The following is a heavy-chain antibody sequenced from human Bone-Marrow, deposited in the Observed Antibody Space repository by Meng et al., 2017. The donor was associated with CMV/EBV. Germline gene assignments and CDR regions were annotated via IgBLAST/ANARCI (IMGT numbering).Heavy chain of an antibody. D-gene: IGHD2-2*02. Sequence: GGSLRLSCKGSGYSFTSYWIGWVRQMPGKGLEWMGIIYPGDSDTRYSPSFQGQVTISADKSISTAYLQLSSLKASDTAMYYCARQGPVVPAAIRNYCYGMDVWGQGTTVTGSS. J-gene: IGHJ6*01. CDR3: ARQGPVVPAAIRNYCYGMDV. CDR1: GYSFTSYW. V-gene: IGHV5-51*01. CDR2: IYPGDSDT.